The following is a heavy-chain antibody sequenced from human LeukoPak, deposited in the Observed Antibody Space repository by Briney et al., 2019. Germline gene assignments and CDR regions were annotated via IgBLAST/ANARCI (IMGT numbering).Heavy chain of an antibody. CDR1: GFTFSAYA. Sequence: PGGSLRLSCAASGFTFSAYAMSWVRQAPGKGLEWVSAIGGRGDNTYHADSVKGRFTVSRDNSKNTLYLQMNSLRAEDTAVYYCAKDTYDRRGYLYYFDNWGQGTLVTVSS. V-gene: IGHV3-23*01. D-gene: IGHD3-22*01. CDR3: AKDTYDRRGYLYYFDN. J-gene: IGHJ4*02. CDR2: IGGRGDNT.